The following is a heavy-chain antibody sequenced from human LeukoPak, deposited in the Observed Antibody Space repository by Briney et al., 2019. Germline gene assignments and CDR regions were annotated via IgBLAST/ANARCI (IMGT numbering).Heavy chain of an antibody. J-gene: IGHJ5*02. CDR3: VRGAVGTGVWFDP. V-gene: IGHV3-74*01. CDR2: INIDGATT. CDR1: GFTFSGYW. D-gene: IGHD1-26*01. Sequence: GGSLRLSCAASGFTFSGYWMHWVRQAPGKGLEWVSRINIDGATTNYADSVKGRFTISRDNAKNTLHLQMNSLRADDTAVYYCVRGAVGTGVWFDPWGQETVVTVSS.